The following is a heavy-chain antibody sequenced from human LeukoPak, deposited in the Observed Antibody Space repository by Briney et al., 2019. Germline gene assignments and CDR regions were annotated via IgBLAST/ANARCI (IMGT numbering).Heavy chain of an antibody. CDR3: ASGFNFGRFEN. J-gene: IGHJ4*02. CDR1: GFTFSNAW. D-gene: IGHD5-18*01. V-gene: IGHV3-53*01. Sequence: GGSLRLSCATSGFTFSNAWMTWVRQAPGKGLEWVSVFYSGGSTFYADSVKGRFTMSRDNSKNTLDLQMNSLRDDDTAVYYCASGFNFGRFENWGQGTLVTVSS. CDR2: FYSGGST.